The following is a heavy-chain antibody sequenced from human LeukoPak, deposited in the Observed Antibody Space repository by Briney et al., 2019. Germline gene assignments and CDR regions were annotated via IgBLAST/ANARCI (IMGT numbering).Heavy chain of an antibody. Sequence: PSETLSLTCAVYGESFSGYFCNWIRQPPGKGLEWIGEINDSGSTNYNPSLKSRLTMSVDTSKTQFSLNLNSVPAADTAVYFCARGSRFWLGNFFRQPLFFDYWGQGILATVSS. CDR1: GESFSGYF. CDR3: ARGSRFWLGNFFRQPLFFDY. J-gene: IGHJ4*02. D-gene: IGHD6-19*01. CDR2: INDSGST. V-gene: IGHV4-34*01.